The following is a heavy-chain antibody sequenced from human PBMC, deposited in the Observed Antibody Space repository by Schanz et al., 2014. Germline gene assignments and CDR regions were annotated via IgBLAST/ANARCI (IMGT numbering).Heavy chain of an antibody. CDR3: AKDSTHIDIVLVPTAIDY. D-gene: IGHD2-2*01. Sequence: QVQLVESGGGLVKPGGSLRLSCAASGFTFSSYGMHWVRQAPGKGLEWVAVMSYDGSIKYYGDSVKGRFTISRDNSKNTLYLHMNTLRSEDTAVYYCAKDSTHIDIVLVPTAIDYWGQGTLVTVSS. CDR1: GFTFSSYG. V-gene: IGHV3-30*18. J-gene: IGHJ4*02. CDR2: MSYDGSIK.